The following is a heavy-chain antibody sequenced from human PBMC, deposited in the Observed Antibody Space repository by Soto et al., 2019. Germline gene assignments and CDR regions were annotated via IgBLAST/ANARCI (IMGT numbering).Heavy chain of an antibody. Sequence: QVQLVQSGAEVKKPGASVKVSCKASGYTFTSYGISWVRQAPGQGLEWMGWISAYNGNTNYAQKLQGRVTMTTDTATSTAYMGLRSLRSDDTAVYYCATFHGGGVQTPAIFDYGGQGTLVTVSS. CDR2: ISAYNGNT. V-gene: IGHV1-18*01. CDR1: GYTFTSYG. CDR3: ATFHGGGVQTPAIFDY. J-gene: IGHJ4*02. D-gene: IGHD2-8*01.